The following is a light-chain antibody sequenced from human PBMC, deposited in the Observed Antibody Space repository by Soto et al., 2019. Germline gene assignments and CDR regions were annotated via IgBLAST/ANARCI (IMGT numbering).Light chain of an antibody. CDR3: SSYTNINTRACV. CDR2: EVT. Sequence: QPALTRPASVSGSPGQSITISCTGTSGDIGSYNRVSWYQQHPGKAPKLIIYEVTDRPSGVSNRFSGSKSGNTASPTISGLQAEDEAEYYCSSYTNINTRACVFGTGTKV. V-gene: IGLV2-14*01. J-gene: IGLJ1*01. CDR1: SGDIGSYNR.